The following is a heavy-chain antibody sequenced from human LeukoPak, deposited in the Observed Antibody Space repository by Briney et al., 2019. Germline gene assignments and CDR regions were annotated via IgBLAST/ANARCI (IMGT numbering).Heavy chain of an antibody. J-gene: IGHJ4*02. CDR2: INHSGST. V-gene: IGHV4-34*01. CDR3: ARGRYDLEDY. Sequence: SETLSLTCAVYGGSFSGYYWSWIRQPPGKGLEWIGEINHSGSTNYNPSLKSRVTISIDTSKNQFSLKLSSVTAADTAVYYCARGRYDLEDYWGQGTLVTVSS. D-gene: IGHD3-16*01. CDR1: GGSFSGYY.